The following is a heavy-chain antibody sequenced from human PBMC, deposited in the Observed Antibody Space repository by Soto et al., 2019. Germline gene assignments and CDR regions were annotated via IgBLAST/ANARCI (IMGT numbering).Heavy chain of an antibody. J-gene: IGHJ4*02. CDR1: GYTFTSYA. D-gene: IGHD2-21*02. V-gene: IGHV1-3*05. Sequence: QVQLVQSGAEEKKPGASVKVSCKASGYTFTSYAMHWVRQAPGQRLEWMGWINAGNGNTKYSQKFQGRVTITRDTSGSTAYMELSSLRSKDTAVYYCARSIVVVTALDYGGQGPLVTVSS. CDR3: ARSIVVVTALDY. CDR2: INAGNGNT.